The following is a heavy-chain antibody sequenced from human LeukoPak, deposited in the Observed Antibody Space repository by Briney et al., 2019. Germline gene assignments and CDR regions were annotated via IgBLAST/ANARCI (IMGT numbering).Heavy chain of an antibody. J-gene: IGHJ6*03. CDR3: ARGPSGGSWALGPYMDV. D-gene: IGHD6-13*01. V-gene: IGHV4-38-2*01. Sequence: GSLRLSCAASGFTFSSYGMSWVRQPPGKGLEWIGSIYYSGSTYYNPSLKSRVTISVDTSKNQFSLKLSSVTAADTAVFYCARGPSGGSWALGPYMDVWGKGTTVTISS. CDR2: IYYSGST. CDR1: GFTFSSYG.